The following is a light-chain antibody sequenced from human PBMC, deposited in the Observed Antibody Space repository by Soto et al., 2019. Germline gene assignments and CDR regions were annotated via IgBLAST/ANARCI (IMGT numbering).Light chain of an antibody. CDR2: GVS. Sequence: QSVLTQPASVSGSPGQSITISCTGTGSDVGNYNYVSWYQQHPGKAPKLIIYGVSNRPSGVSNRFSGSKSGNAASLTISGLQAEDEADYYCSSYTSYTTLWVFGGGTKLTVL. V-gene: IGLV2-14*01. CDR3: SSYTSYTTLWV. J-gene: IGLJ3*02. CDR1: GSDVGNYNY.